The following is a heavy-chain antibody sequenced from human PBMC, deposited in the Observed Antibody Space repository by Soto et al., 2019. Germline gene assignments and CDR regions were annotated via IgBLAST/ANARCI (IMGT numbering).Heavy chain of an antibody. J-gene: IGHJ4*02. CDR2: ISYDGSNK. V-gene: IGHV3-30-3*01. CDR3: ARGGLQPEDYFDH. Sequence: PGGSLRLSCAASGFTFSSYAMHWVRQAPGKGLEWVAVISYDGSNKYYADSVKGRFTISRDNSKNTLYLQMNSLRAEDTAVYYCARGGLQPEDYFDHWGQGTLVTVSS. CDR1: GFTFSSYA. D-gene: IGHD2-15*01.